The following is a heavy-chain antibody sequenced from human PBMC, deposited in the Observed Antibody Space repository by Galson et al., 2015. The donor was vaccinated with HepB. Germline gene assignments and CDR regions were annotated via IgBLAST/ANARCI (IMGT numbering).Heavy chain of an antibody. V-gene: IGHV6-1*01. J-gene: IGHJ5*02. CDR2: TYYRSKWYN. D-gene: IGHD6-6*01. CDR1: GDSVSDTGTA. Sequence: CAISGDSVSDTGTAWHWIRQSPSRGLEWLGRTYYRSKWYNDYALSVRSRITINPDTSKNQFSLQLNSVTPEDTAVYFCAREMPPIAARPPWFDPWGQGTLVTVSS. CDR3: AREMPPIAARPPWFDP.